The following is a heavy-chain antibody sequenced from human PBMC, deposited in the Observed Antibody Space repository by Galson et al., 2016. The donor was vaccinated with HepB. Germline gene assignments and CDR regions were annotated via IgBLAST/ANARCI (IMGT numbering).Heavy chain of an antibody. CDR3: VRARRAVVTHAARTFDH. J-gene: IGHJ4*02. D-gene: IGHD2-21*02. CDR2: MSYSGST. V-gene: IGHV4-61*01. CDR1: GGSVSSGSFY. Sequence: SETLSLTCTVSGGSVSSGSFYWNWIRQPPGKGLEWIGYMSYSGSTKYNPSLESRVTISVDTSKNLLSLNLSSVTAADTAVYYCVRARRAVVTHAARTFDHWGQGTLVSVSS.